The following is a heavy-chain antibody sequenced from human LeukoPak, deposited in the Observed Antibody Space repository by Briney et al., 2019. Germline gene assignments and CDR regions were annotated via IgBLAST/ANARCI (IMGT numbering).Heavy chain of an antibody. CDR3: PKPRKGPNTDFDY. D-gene: IGHD4/OR15-4a*01. V-gene: IGHV3-23*01. J-gene: IGHJ4*02. CDR1: GFTFSTYA. CDR2: LSDSGGST. Sequence: PGGSLRLSCAASGFTFSTYAMSWVRQAPGKGLDWVSLLSDSGGSTYCADSVKGRFTISRDNPNNTLFLQMNSPRAEDTAVYYCPKPRKGPNTDFDYWGQGTLVTVSS.